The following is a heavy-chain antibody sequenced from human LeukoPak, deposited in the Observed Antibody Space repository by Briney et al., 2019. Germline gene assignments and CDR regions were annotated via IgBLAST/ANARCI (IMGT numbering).Heavy chain of an antibody. J-gene: IGHJ4*02. V-gene: IGHV3-23*01. CDR2: ISGSGNRT. D-gene: IGHD3-16*02. Sequence: GGSLRLSCAASGFTFSSYAMNWVRQAPGKGLEWVSGISGSGNRTYYADSVKGRFTISRDNSKNTLYLQMISLTAEDTAVYYCAKRDSSLYRNYFDSWGQGTLVTVSS. CDR3: AKRDSSLYRNYFDS. CDR1: GFTFSSYA.